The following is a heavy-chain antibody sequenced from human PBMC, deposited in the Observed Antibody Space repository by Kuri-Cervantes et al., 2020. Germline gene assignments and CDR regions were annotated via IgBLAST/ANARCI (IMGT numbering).Heavy chain of an antibody. J-gene: IGHJ2*01. Sequence: GESLKISCAASGFTFDDYAMHWVRQAPGKGLEWVSGISGSGGSTYYADSVKGRFTISRDNSKNTLYLQMNSLRAEDTAVYYCASRYFDLWGRGTLVTVSS. V-gene: IGHV3-23*01. CDR2: ISGSGGST. CDR3: ASRYFDL. CDR1: GFTFDDYA.